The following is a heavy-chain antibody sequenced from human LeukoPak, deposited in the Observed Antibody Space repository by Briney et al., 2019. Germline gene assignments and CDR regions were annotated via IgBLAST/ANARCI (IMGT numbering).Heavy chain of an antibody. CDR1: GFTFSSYG. Sequence: GGSLRLSCAASGFTFSSYGMNWVRQAPGKGLEWVSSIISTGTTIYYADSVKGRFTISRDNAKNSLYLQMNSLRDEDTAMYYCARERGFDPWGQGTLVTVSS. V-gene: IGHV3-48*02. CDR3: ARERGFDP. CDR2: IISTGTTI. J-gene: IGHJ5*02.